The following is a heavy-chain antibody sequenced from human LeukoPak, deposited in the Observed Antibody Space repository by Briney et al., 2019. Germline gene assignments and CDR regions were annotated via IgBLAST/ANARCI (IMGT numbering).Heavy chain of an antibody. CDR3: ARDGYTYFDF. V-gene: IGHV3-11*01. J-gene: IGHJ4*02. CDR1: GFTFRNYY. CDR2: ISSNGNNI. Sequence: PGGSLRLSCAASGFTFRNYYMIGIRQATGKGLEWLAYISSNGNNIYYADSVRGRFTVSRDNVKNALFVEMNSLRAEDTVVYYCARDGYTYFDFWGQGTLVTVSS. D-gene: IGHD1-1*01.